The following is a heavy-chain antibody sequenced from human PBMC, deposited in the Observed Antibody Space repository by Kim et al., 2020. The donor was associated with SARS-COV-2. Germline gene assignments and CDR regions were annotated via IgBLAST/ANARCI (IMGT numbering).Heavy chain of an antibody. J-gene: IGHJ6*02. CDR2: IRSEVNSYAI. Sequence: GGSLRLSCAASGFTFSGSAIHWVRQASGKGLEWVGRIRSEVNSYAIAYAASVKGRFTISRDDSKNTAFLQMNSLKTEDTAVYYCARRGDYGGMDVWGQGTTVTVSS. CDR1: GFTFSGSA. CDR3: ARRGDYGGMDV. V-gene: IGHV3-73*01.